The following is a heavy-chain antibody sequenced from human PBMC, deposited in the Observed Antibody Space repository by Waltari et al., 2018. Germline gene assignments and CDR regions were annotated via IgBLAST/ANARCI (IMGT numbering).Heavy chain of an antibody. Sequence: QVQLVQSGAEVKKPGASVKVSCKASGYTFTGYYMHWVRQAPGQGLEWMGWINPNRGGTNYAQKFQGRGTMTRDTSISTAYMELSRLRSDDTAVYYCARGDYYDSSGYVYWGQGTLVTVSS. CDR1: GYTFTGYY. D-gene: IGHD3-22*01. CDR3: ARGDYYDSSGYVY. CDR2: INPNRGGT. J-gene: IGHJ4*02. V-gene: IGHV1-2*02.